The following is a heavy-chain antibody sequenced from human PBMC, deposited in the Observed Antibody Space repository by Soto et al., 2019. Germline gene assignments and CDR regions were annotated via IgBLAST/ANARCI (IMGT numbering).Heavy chain of an antibody. CDR1: GFTFSSYD. J-gene: IGHJ6*02. Sequence: GGSLRLSCAASGFTFSSYDMHWVRQATGKGLEWVSAIGTAGDTYYPGSVKGRFTISRENAKNSLYLQMNSLRAEDTAVYYCARVGGGRYDSSGYYYEYGMDVWGQGTTVTVSS. CDR3: ARVGGGRYDSSGYYYEYGMDV. D-gene: IGHD3-22*01. CDR2: IGTAGDT. V-gene: IGHV3-13*01.